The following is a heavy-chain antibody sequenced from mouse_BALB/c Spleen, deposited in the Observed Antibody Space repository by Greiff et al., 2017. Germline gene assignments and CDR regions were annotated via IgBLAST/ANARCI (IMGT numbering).Heavy chain of an antibody. J-gene: IGHJ4*01. CDR3: ARSDGYYVDYAMDY. Sequence: EVQLQQSGAELVKPGASVKLSCTASGFNIKDTYMHWVKQRPEQGLEWIGRIDPANGNTKYDPKFQGKATITADTSSNTAYLQLSSLTSEDTAVYYCARSDGYYVDYAMDYWGQGTSVTVSS. CDR1: GFNIKDTY. CDR2: IDPANGNT. V-gene: IGHV14-3*02. D-gene: IGHD2-3*01.